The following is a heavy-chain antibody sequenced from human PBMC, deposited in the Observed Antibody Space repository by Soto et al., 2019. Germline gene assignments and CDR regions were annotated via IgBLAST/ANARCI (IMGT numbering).Heavy chain of an antibody. CDR1: GYTXSSYG. V-gene: IGHV1-18*04. D-gene: IGHD3-22*01. Sequence: GXSXKVSFKASGYTXSSYGISLVRQAPGQGLEWIGWISAYNCNTNYAQKRQGRVTMTTDTSTRTAYMELRSLRSDYTDVYYCAAYDSSATGYFDYWGQGTLGTVSS. CDR3: AAYDSSATGYFDY. J-gene: IGHJ4*02. CDR2: ISAYNCNT.